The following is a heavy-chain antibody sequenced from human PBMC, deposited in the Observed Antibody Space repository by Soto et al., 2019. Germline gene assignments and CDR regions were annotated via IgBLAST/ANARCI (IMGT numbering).Heavy chain of an antibody. J-gene: IGHJ4*02. Sequence: EVQLLESGGGLVQPGGSLRLSCAASGFTFSSYAMSWVRQTPGKGLEWVSAISGGGGSTYYADSVKGRFTISRDNSKNTLYLQMNSLRAEDTAIYYCAKAVTGYHLDYWGQGTLVTVSS. V-gene: IGHV3-23*01. D-gene: IGHD3-9*01. CDR3: AKAVTGYHLDY. CDR1: GFTFSSYA. CDR2: ISGGGGST.